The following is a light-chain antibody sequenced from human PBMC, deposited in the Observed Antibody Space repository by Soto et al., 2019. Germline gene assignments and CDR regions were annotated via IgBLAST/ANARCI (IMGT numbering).Light chain of an antibody. CDR3: CSYATGGVV. CDR2: EVS. J-gene: IGLJ2*01. CDR1: SSDVGNYNL. V-gene: IGLV2-23*02. Sequence: QSALTQPASVSGSPGQSITISCTGTSSDVGNYNLVSWYQQHPGEAPKLMIYEVSKRPSGVSNRFSGSKSGNTASLTISGLQDDDESDYYCCSYATGGVVFGGGTKLTVL.